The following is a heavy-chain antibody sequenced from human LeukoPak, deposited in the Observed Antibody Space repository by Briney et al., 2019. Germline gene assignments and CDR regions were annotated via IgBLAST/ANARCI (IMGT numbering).Heavy chain of an antibody. CDR2: IIPNSGGT. CDR1: GGTFSSYA. J-gene: IGHJ4*02. V-gene: IGHV1-2*02. D-gene: IGHD3-16*01. CDR3: ARDLETGDDRGY. Sequence: ASVKVSCKASGGTFSSYAISWVRQAPGQGLEWMGGIIPNSGGTNYAQKFQGRVTMTRDTSISTAYMELSRLRSDDTAVYYCARDLETGDDRGYWGQGTLVTVSS.